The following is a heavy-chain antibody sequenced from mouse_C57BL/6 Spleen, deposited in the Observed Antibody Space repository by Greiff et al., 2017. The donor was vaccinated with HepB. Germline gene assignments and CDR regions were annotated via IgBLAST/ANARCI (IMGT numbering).Heavy chain of an antibody. V-gene: IGHV2-2*01. CDR3: ARVYYYGSSYDAMDY. D-gene: IGHD1-1*01. CDR2: IWSGGST. Sequence: VKVVESGPGLVQPSQSLSITCTVSGFSLTSYGVHWVRQSPGKGLEWLGVIWSGGSTDYNAAFISRLSISKDNSKSQVFFKMNSLQADDTAIYYCARVYYYGSSYDAMDYGGQGTSVTVSS. J-gene: IGHJ4*01. CDR1: GFSLTSYG.